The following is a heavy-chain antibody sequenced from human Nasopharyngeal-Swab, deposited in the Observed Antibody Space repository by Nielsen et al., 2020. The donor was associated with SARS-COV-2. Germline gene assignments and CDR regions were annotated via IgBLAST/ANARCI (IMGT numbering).Heavy chain of an antibody. D-gene: IGHD6-13*01. V-gene: IGHV4-39*07. J-gene: IGHJ6*02. CDR1: GGSISSSSYY. Sequence: SETLSLTCTVSGGSISSSSYYWGWIRQPPGKGLEWIGSIYYSGSTYYNPSLKSRVTISVDTSKNQSSLKLSSVTAADTAVYYCVGSSWYGDYYYYGMDVWGQGTTVTVSS. CDR2: IYYSGST. CDR3: VGSSWYGDYYYYGMDV.